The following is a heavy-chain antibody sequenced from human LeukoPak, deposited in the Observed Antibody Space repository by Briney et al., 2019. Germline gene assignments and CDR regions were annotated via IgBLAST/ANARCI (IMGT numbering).Heavy chain of an antibody. J-gene: IGHJ5*02. CDR2: IYTSGST. CDR3: ARPRQYYYGSGSYPRGNNWFDP. V-gene: IGHV4-4*07. Sequence: SETLSLTCTVSGGFISTYYWSWIRQPAGKGLEWIGRIYTSGSTNYNPSLKSRVTISVDTSKNQFSLKLSSVTAADTAVYYCARPRQYYYGSGSYPRGNNWFDPWGQGTLVTVSS. CDR1: GGFISTYY. D-gene: IGHD3-10*01.